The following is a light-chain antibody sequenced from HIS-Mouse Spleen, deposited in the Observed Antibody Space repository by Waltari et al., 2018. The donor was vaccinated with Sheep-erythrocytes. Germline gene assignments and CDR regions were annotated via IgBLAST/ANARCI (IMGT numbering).Light chain of an antibody. V-gene: IGLV2-11*01. CDR1: SSDVGGYNY. CDR3: CSYAGSYTFVV. Sequence: QSALTQPRSVSGSPGQSVTISCTGTSSDVGGYNYVSWYQQHPGKAPNLMIYYVIKRPSGVPDRFSGSKSGNKASLTISGLQAEDEADYYCCSYAGSYTFVVFGGGTKLTVL. CDR2: YVI. J-gene: IGLJ2*01.